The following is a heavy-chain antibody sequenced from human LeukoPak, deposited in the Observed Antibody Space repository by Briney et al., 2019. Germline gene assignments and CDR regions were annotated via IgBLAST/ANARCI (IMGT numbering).Heavy chain of an antibody. CDR3: ANLPSIAARRGDFDY. J-gene: IGHJ4*02. D-gene: IGHD6-6*01. CDR2: IRYDGSNK. CDR1: GFTFSSYW. V-gene: IGHV3-30*02. Sequence: GGSLRLSCAVSGFTFSSYWMSWVRQAPGKGLEWVAFIRYDGSNKYYADSVKGRFTISRDNSKNTLYLQMNSLRAEDTAVYYCANLPSIAARRGDFDYWGQGTLVTVSS.